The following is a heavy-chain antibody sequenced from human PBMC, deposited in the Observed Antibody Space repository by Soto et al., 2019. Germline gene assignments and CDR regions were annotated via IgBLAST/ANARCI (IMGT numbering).Heavy chain of an antibody. V-gene: IGHV1-69*13. D-gene: IGHD2-2*02. CDR2: IIPIFGTA. Sequence: SVKVSCKASGGTFSSYAISWVRQAPGQGLEWMGGIIPIFGTANYAQKFQGRVTITADESTSTAYMELSSLRSEDTAVYYCARASPCSSTSCYRGWFDPWGQGTLVTVSS. CDR1: GGTFSSYA. CDR3: ARASPCSSTSCYRGWFDP. J-gene: IGHJ5*02.